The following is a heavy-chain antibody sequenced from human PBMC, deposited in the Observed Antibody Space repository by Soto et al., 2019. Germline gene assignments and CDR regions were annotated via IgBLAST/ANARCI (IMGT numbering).Heavy chain of an antibody. CDR1: GYTFTSYY. CDR3: ARRIVGATDWFDP. D-gene: IGHD1-26*01. J-gene: IGHJ5*02. V-gene: IGHV1-46*01. CDR2: INPSGGST. Sequence: GASVEVSCKASGYTFTSYYMHWVRQAPGQGLEWMGIINPSGGSTSYAQKFQGRVTMTRDTSTSTVYMELSSLRSEDTAVYYCARRIVGATDWFDPWGQGTLVTVSS.